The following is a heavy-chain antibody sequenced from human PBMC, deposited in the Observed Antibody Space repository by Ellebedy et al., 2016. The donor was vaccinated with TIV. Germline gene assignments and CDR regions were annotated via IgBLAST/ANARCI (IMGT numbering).Heavy chain of an antibody. D-gene: IGHD3-22*01. Sequence: GGSLRLXCAASGFTFSSYGMPWVRQAPGKGLEWVAVISYDGSNKYYADSVKGRFTISRDNSKNTLYLQMNSLRAEDTAVYYCAKDPVAEGYYYDSSGYLGYWGQGTLVTVSS. J-gene: IGHJ4*02. CDR3: AKDPVAEGYYYDSSGYLGY. CDR2: ISYDGSNK. CDR1: GFTFSSYG. V-gene: IGHV3-30*18.